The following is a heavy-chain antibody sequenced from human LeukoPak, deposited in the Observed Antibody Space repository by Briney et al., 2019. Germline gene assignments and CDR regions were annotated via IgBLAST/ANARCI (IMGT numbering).Heavy chain of an antibody. V-gene: IGHV3-30*18. CDR3: AKDFETYCSGDCPILDY. J-gene: IGHJ4*02. Sequence: QPGRSLRLSCAASGFTFSSYGMHWVRQAPGKGLEWVAVISYDGSNKYYADSVKGRFTISRDNSKNTLYLQMNSLRAEDTAVYYCAKDFETYCSGDCPILDYWGQGTLVTVSS. CDR1: GFTFSSYG. D-gene: IGHD2-21*02. CDR2: ISYDGSNK.